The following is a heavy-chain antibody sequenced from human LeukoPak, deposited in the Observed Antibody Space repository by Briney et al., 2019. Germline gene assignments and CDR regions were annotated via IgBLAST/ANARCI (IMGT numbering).Heavy chain of an antibody. Sequence: SETLSLTCTVSGGSISSYYWTWIRQPAGKGMEWIGRIYTSGNTGYNPSLKSRVTMSVDTSKNQFSLNLSSVTAADTAVYYCARVDLRAAFFDYWGQGTLVTVSS. D-gene: IGHD2-15*01. CDR2: IYTSGNT. J-gene: IGHJ4*02. V-gene: IGHV4-4*07. CDR3: ARVDLRAAFFDY. CDR1: GGSISSYY.